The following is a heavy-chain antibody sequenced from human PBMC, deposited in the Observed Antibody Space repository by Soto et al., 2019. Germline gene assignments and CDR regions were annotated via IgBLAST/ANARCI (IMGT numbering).Heavy chain of an antibody. CDR2: IYPGDSDT. Sequence: PGESLKLSCKGSGYSFTSYWIGWVRQMPGKGLEWMGIIYPGDSDTRYSPSFQGQVTISADKSISTAYLQWSSLKASDTAMYYCARQAIYSGWYPYYFHYCGQGTLVTVSS. V-gene: IGHV5-51*01. CDR3: ARQAIYSGWYPYYFHY. CDR1: GYSFTSYW. D-gene: IGHD6-19*01. J-gene: IGHJ4*02.